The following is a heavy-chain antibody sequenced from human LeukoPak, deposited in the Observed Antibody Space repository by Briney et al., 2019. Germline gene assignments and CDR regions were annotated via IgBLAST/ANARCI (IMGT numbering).Heavy chain of an antibody. CDR1: GFTFSSYY. CDR2: ISYDGSNK. V-gene: IGHV3-30*10. Sequence: GGSLRLSCAASGFTFSSYYMHWVRQAPGKGLEWMAVISYDGSNKYYTDSVKGRFTISRDNSNNTLYLQMNSLRAEDTAVYYCARAIDDSSGYTDYWGQGSLVTVSS. CDR3: ARAIDDSSGYTDY. D-gene: IGHD3-22*01. J-gene: IGHJ4*02.